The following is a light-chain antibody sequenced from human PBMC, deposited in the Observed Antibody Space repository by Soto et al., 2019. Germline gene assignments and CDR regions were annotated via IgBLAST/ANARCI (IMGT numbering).Light chain of an antibody. CDR2: KAS. Sequence: DIQMTQSPSTLSASVGDRVTITCRASQSINSWLAWYQQKPGKAPKLLIYKASSLESGVPSSLSGSGSGTEFTLTISSLQPDDFATYYCQQYNSYSWTFGQGTKVEIK. CDR1: QSINSW. J-gene: IGKJ1*01. V-gene: IGKV1-5*03. CDR3: QQYNSYSWT.